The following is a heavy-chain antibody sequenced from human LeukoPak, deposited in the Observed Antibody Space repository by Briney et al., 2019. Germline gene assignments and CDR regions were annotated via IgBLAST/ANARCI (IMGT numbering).Heavy chain of an antibody. Sequence: SETLSLTCTVSGGSISSNYWSWLRQPADKGLEWIGRIYTTGSTNYNPSLKSRVTMSVDTSKNQFSLNLSSVTAADTAVYYCATGGGSSGWYRTFDIWGQGTMVTVSS. CDR1: GGSISSNY. CDR2: IYTTGST. V-gene: IGHV4-4*07. CDR3: ATGGGSSGWYRTFDI. D-gene: IGHD6-19*01. J-gene: IGHJ3*02.